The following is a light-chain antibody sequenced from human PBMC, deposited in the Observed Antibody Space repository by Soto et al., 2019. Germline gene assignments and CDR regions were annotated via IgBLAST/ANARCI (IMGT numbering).Light chain of an antibody. V-gene: IGLV2-23*01. CDR3: CSYAGASTYV. Sequence: QSVLTQPASVSGSPGQSITISCTGTTSFVGSYNLVSWYQQHTGKAPQVLIYEDTKRPSGVSNRFSGSISGSTASLTISGLQAEDEADYYCCSYAGASTYVFGTGTKVTVL. CDR2: EDT. CDR1: TSFVGSYNL. J-gene: IGLJ1*01.